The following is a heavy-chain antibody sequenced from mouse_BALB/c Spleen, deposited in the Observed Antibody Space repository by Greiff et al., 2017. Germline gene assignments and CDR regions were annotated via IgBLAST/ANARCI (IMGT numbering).Heavy chain of an antibody. J-gene: IGHJ4*01. CDR1: GFSLTSYG. CDR3: ARDLYGKGAMDY. D-gene: IGHD2-10*02. CDR2: IWAGGST. V-gene: IGHV2-9*02. Sequence: VKVVESGPGLVAPSQSLSITCTVSGFSLTSYGVHWVRQPPGKGLEWLGVIWAGGSTNYNSALMSRLSISKDNSKSQVFLKMNSLQTDDTAMYYCARDLYGKGAMDYWGQGTSVTVSS.